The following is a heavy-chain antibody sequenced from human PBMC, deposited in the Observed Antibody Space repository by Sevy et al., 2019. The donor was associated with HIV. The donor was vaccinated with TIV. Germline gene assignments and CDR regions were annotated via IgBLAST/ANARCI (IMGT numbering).Heavy chain of an antibody. J-gene: IGHJ3*01. D-gene: IGHD3-9*01. CDR2: IYSTGST. CDR1: GGSISSGPSY. Sequence: SETLSLTCTVSGGSISSGPSYWTWIRQPAGKGLEWIGRIYSTGSTNYNPSLRSRVTISVDTSKNQFSLKLSSVAAADTAVYYCARDNFDKRNYCTATGLCAFDVWGQGTLVTVSS. V-gene: IGHV4-61*02. CDR3: ARDNFDKRNYCTATGLCAFDV.